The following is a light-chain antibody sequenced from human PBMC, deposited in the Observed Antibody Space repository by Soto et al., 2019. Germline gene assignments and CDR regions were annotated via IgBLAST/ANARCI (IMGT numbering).Light chain of an antibody. V-gene: IGKV3D-15*01. CDR2: GSS. Sequence: IVMTQSPATLSVSPGERVTLSCRASQNVGNNLAWYQQKPGQAPRLLIYGSSTRATVIPATFSGSGSGTEFTLTISSLESEESAVYYCQQYNNWGLSFGGGTKVEIK. CDR3: QQYNNWGLS. J-gene: IGKJ4*01. CDR1: QNVGNN.